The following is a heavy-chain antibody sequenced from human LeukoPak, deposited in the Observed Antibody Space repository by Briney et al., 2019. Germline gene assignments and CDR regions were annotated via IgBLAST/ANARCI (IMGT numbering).Heavy chain of an antibody. J-gene: IGHJ6*03. Sequence: SETLSLTCTVSGGSISSGSYYWRWIRQPAGKGLEWIGRIYTSGSTDYNPSLKSRVTISVDTSKNQFSLRLSSVTAADTAVYYCARVYGYNYYYMDVWGKGTTVTVSS. D-gene: IGHD5-18*01. CDR2: IYTSGST. CDR3: ARVYGYNYYYMDV. CDR1: GGSISSGSYY. V-gene: IGHV4-61*02.